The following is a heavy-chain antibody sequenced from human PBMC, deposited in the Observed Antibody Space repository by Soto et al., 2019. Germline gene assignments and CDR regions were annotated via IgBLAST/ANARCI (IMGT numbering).Heavy chain of an antibody. CDR3: AHTYIAVAGLTFDY. CDR1: GFSLSTSGVG. CDR2: IYWDDDK. Sequence: QITLKESGPTLVKPTQTLTLTCTFSGFSLSTSGVGVGWIRQPPGKALEWLELIYWDDDKRYSPSLKSRLTITKDTSKNQVVLTMTNMDPVDTDTYYCAHTYIAVAGLTFDYWGQGILVTVSS. J-gene: IGHJ4*02. D-gene: IGHD6-19*01. V-gene: IGHV2-5*02.